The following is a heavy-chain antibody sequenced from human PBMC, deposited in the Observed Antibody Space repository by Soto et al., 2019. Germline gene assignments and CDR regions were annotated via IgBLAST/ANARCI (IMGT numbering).Heavy chain of an antibody. CDR1: GGTFSSYT. CDR3: ARDLVGPYSSSWTRENEDYYYGMDV. Sequence: GASVKVSCKASGGTFSSYTISWVRQAPGQGLEWMGRIIPNSGITNYAQKFQGRVTITRDTSISTAYMELSRLRSDDTAVYYCARDLVGPYSSSWTRENEDYYYGMDVWGQGTTVTVSS. V-gene: IGHV1-69*04. D-gene: IGHD6-13*01. CDR2: IIPNSGIT. J-gene: IGHJ6*02.